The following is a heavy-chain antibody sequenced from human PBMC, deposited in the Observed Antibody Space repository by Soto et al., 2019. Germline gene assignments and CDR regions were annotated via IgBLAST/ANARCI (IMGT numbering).Heavy chain of an antibody. J-gene: IGHJ4*02. CDR3: ARQSLGNIRLRGFDY. Sequence: QVQLVESGGGVVQPGRSLRLSCAASGFTFSDYGMHWVRQAPGKGLEWVAVIWNDGSEKYYADSVKGRFTISRDNSKNTLYLQMNSLRVEDTALYYGARQSLGNIRLRGFDYWGQGALVTVSS. CDR1: GFTFSDYG. V-gene: IGHV3-33*01. D-gene: IGHD1-1*01. CDR2: IWNDGSEK.